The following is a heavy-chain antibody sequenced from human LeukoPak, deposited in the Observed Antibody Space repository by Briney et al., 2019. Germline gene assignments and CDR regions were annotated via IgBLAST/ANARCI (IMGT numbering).Heavy chain of an antibody. CDR2: IYYSGST. J-gene: IGHJ4*02. CDR3: ARRRKGSSSWYYFDY. D-gene: IGHD6-13*01. Sequence: SETLSLTCTVSGGSISSYYWSWIRQPPGKGLEWIGYIYYSGSTNYNPSLKSRVTISVDTSKNQFSLKLSSVTAADTAVYYCARRRKGSSSWYYFDYWGRGTLVTVSS. CDR1: GGSISSYY. V-gene: IGHV4-59*08.